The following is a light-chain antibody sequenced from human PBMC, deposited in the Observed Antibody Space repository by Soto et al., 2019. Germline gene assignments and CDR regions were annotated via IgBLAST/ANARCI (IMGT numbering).Light chain of an antibody. V-gene: IGKV1-39*01. J-gene: IGKJ4*01. CDR3: QQTYRTPLT. CDR1: QSISGS. Sequence: DIQITQSPSTLSASVGDRVTITCRASQSISGSLNWYQSKPGKAPKLLIYGAFTLHSGVPSRFSGSGSGTDYTLTISNLQLEDFASYYCQQTYRTPLTFGGGTKVDIK. CDR2: GAF.